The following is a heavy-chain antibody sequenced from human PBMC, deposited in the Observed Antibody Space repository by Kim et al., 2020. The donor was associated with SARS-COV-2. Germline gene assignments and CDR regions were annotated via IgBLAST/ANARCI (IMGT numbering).Heavy chain of an antibody. Sequence: SETLSLTCAVYGGSFSGYYWSWIRQPPGKGLEWIGEINHSGSTNYNPSLKSRVTISVDTSKNQFSLKLSSVTAAGTAVYYCARGQWLVRSGYFDYWGQGTLVTVSS. D-gene: IGHD6-19*01. CDR1: GGSFSGYY. V-gene: IGHV4-34*01. J-gene: IGHJ4*02. CDR3: ARGQWLVRSGYFDY. CDR2: INHSGST.